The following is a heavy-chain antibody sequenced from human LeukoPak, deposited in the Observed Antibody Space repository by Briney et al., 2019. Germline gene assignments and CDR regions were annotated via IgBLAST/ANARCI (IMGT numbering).Heavy chain of an antibody. J-gene: IGHJ3*02. CDR3: ARASWELADAFDI. V-gene: IGHV3-53*01. CDR2: IYSGGST. Sequence: PGGSLRLSCAASGFTVSSNYMSWVRQAPGKGLEWVSVIYSGGSTYYADSVKGRFTISRDNSKNTLYLQMNSLRAEDTAVYYCARASWELADAFDIWGQGTMVTVSS. D-gene: IGHD1-26*01. CDR1: GFTVSSNY.